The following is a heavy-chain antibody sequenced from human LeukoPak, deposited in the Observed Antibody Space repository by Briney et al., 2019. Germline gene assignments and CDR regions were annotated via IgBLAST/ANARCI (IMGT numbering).Heavy chain of an antibody. D-gene: IGHD3-16*01. CDR1: GFTFSTYG. J-gene: IGHJ4*02. CDR3: AKDHVTWGNRYFDH. CDR2: IGHDGTKI. V-gene: IGHV3-30*02. Sequence: GGSLRLSCAASGFTFSTYGMHWVRQAPGKGLEWVAFIGHDGTKIYYADSVQGRFTISRDNSKNTLYLEMNSLSGEDTALYYCAKDHVTWGNRYFDHWGQGTLGTVS.